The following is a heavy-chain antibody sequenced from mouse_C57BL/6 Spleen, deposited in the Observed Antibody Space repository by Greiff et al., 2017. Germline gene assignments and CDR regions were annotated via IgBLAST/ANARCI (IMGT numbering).Heavy chain of an antibody. CDR1: GYTFTSYW. J-gene: IGHJ1*03. CDR3: ARLTTAHWYFDV. V-gene: IGHV1-55*01. Sequence: QVHVKQPGAELVKPGASVKMSCKASGYTFTSYWITWVKPRPGQGLEWIGDFYPGSGSTNYNEKFKSKATLTVETSSSTAYMQLSSLTSEDSAVYYCARLTTAHWYFDVWGTGTTVTVSS. CDR2: FYPGSGST. D-gene: IGHD1-2*01.